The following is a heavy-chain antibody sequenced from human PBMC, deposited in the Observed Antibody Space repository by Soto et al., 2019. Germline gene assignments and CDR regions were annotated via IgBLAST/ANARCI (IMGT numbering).Heavy chain of an antibody. CDR1: GFSLSTSGVG. CDR2: IYWDDDK. CDR3: ARRYSSTEYFQH. V-gene: IGHV2-5*02. Sequence: QITLKESGPTLVKPTQTLTLTCTFSGFSLSTSGVGVGWIRQPPGKALEWLAIIYWDDDKRYSPSLKSRLTITKDTSNNQVVFTMTNMDPVDSATYYCARRYSSTEYFQHWGQGTLVTVSS. J-gene: IGHJ1*01. D-gene: IGHD6-19*01.